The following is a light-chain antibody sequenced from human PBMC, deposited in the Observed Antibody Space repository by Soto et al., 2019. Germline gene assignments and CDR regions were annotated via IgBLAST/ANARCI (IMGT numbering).Light chain of an antibody. CDR1: QSVSNG. CDR2: DAS. J-gene: IGKJ5*01. CDR3: QQYNIRPPVT. V-gene: IGKV3-15*01. Sequence: EIVMTQSPATLSVSPGERATLSCRSSQSVSNGLAWYQQKPGQSPRLLIYDASTRATGIPARFSGSGYGTEFTLTIGSLQSEDFAVYYCQQYNIRPPVTFGQGTRLEIE.